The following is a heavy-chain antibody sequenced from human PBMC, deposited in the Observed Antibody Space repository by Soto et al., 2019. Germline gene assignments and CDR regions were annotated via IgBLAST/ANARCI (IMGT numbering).Heavy chain of an antibody. CDR3: ARVDTAMAIPNWYFDL. D-gene: IGHD5-18*01. J-gene: IGHJ2*01. V-gene: IGHV4-31*03. CDR2: IYYSGST. CDR1: GGSISSGGYY. Sequence: PSETLSLTCTVSGGSISSGGYYWSWIRQHPGKGLEWIGYIYYSGSTYYNPSLKSRVTISVDTSKNQFSLKLSSVTAADTAVYYCARVDTAMAIPNWYFDLWGRGTLVTVSS.